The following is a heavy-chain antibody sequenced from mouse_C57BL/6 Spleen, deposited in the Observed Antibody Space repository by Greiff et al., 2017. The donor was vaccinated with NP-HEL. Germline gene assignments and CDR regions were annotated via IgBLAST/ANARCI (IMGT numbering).Heavy chain of an antibody. CDR2: LGPGSGST. D-gene: IGHD1-1*01. Sequence: QVQLQQSGAELVKPGASVKISCKASGYTFTDYYINCVKQRPGQGLEWIGKLGPGSGSTYSTEKFKGKATLTADKSSSTAYMQLSSLTSDDSAVYFCARRDYGSSFAYWGQGTLVTVSA. CDR3: ARRDYGSSFAY. V-gene: IGHV1-77*01. J-gene: IGHJ3*01. CDR1: GYTFTDYY.